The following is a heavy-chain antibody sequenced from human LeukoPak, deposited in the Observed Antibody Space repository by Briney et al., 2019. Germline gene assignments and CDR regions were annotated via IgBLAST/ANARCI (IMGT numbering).Heavy chain of an antibody. V-gene: IGHV4-59*08. CDR1: GGSISSYY. D-gene: IGHD2-2*01. J-gene: IGHJ6*02. CDR2: IYYSGSP. CDR3: ARMTTSAYYFGMDV. Sequence: SETLSLTCTVSGGSISSYYWSWIRQPPGKGLEWIGYIYYSGSPDYNPSLKSRVTISVDTSKNQFSLKLSSVTAADTAVYYRARMTTSAYYFGMDVWGQGTTVTVSS.